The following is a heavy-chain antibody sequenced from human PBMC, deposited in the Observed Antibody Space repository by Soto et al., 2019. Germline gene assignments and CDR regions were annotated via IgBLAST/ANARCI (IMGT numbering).Heavy chain of an antibody. D-gene: IGHD3-22*01. J-gene: IGHJ4*02. Sequence: SGPTLVNPTQTLTLTCTFSGFSLSTSGVGVGWIRQPPGKALEWLALIYWDDDKRYSPSLKSRLTITKDTSKNQVVLTMTNMDPVDTATYYCAHRTYLYDSSGYYYAPFDYWGQGTLVTVSS. CDR3: AHRTYLYDSSGYYYAPFDY. V-gene: IGHV2-5*02. CDR2: IYWDDDK. CDR1: GFSLSTSGVG.